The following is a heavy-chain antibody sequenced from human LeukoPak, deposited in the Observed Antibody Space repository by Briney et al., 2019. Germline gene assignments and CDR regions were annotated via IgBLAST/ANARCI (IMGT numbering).Heavy chain of an antibody. V-gene: IGHV4-39*01. CDR2: IYYSGST. CDR3: ARHPGTTVTTEVFDY. CDR1: GGSISSSSYY. J-gene: IGHJ4*02. D-gene: IGHD4-17*01. Sequence: SETLSLTCTVSGGSISSSSYYWGWIRQPPGKGLEWIGSIYYSGSTYYNPSLKSRVTISVDTSKNQFSLKLSSVTAADTAVYYCARHPGTTVTTEVFDYWGQGTLVTVSS.